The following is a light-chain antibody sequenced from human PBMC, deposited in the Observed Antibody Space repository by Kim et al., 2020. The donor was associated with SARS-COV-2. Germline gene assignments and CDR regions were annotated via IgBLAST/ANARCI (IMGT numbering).Light chain of an antibody. Sequence: ASVTLTCTLSSAYSTYAIAWHQQRPQKGPRFLMKLNSDGSHTKGDGIPDRFSGSSSGAERYLTISSLQSEDEADYYCQTWATGIHVFGSGTKVTVL. CDR2: LNSDGSH. CDR3: QTWATGIHV. CDR1: SAYSTYA. V-gene: IGLV4-69*01. J-gene: IGLJ1*01.